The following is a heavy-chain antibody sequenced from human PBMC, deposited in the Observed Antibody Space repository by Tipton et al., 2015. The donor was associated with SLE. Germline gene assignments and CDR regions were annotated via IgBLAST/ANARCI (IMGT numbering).Heavy chain of an antibody. D-gene: IGHD6-13*01. CDR1: GFTVTSNF. V-gene: IGHV3-53*05. CDR2: IYSGGRT. CDR3: ARAGIPPYYYYYMDV. Sequence: SLRLSCAASGFTVTSNFMNWIRQAPGKGLEWVSVIYSGGRTHYADSVKGRFTISRDNSKNTLFLQMNSLRAEDTAVYYCARAGIPPYYYYYMDVWGKGTTVTVSS. J-gene: IGHJ6*03.